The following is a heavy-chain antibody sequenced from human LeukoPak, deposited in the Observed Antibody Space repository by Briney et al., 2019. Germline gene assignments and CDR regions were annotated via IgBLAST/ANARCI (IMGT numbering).Heavy chain of an antibody. CDR1: GGSISSYY. CDR2: IYTSGST. V-gene: IGHV4-4*07. Sequence: SETLSLTCTVSGGSISSYYWSWIRQPAGKGLEWIGRIYTSGSTNHNPSLKSRVTMSVDTSKNQFSLKLSSVTAADTAVYYCARDLSSAYSGYGSPSYYYYMDVWGKGTTVTVSS. CDR3: ARDLSSAYSGYGSPSYYYYMDV. D-gene: IGHD5-12*01. J-gene: IGHJ6*03.